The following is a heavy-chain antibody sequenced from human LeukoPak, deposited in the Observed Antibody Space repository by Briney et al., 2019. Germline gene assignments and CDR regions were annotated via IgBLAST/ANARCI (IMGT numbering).Heavy chain of an antibody. CDR2: ISAYNGNT. V-gene: IGHV1-18*01. J-gene: IGHJ5*02. D-gene: IGHD6-13*01. Sequence: ASVTVSCTASGYTFTSYGISWVRQAPGQGLEWMGWISAYNGNTNYAQKLQGRVTMTTDTSTSTAYMELRSLRSDDTAVYYCARDHRVAAAGTNWFDPWGQGTLVTVSS. CDR3: ARDHRVAAAGTNWFDP. CDR1: GYTFTSYG.